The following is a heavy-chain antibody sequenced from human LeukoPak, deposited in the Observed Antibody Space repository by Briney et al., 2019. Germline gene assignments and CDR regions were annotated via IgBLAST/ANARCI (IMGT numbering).Heavy chain of an antibody. J-gene: IGHJ4*02. Sequence: SETLSLTCAVYGGPFSGYYWSWIRQPPGKGLEWIGEINHSGSTNYNPSLKSRVTISVDTSKNQFSLKLSSVTAADTAVYYCAWGVDHFDYWGQGTLVTVSS. CDR1: GGPFSGYY. CDR3: AWGVDHFDY. V-gene: IGHV4-34*01. CDR2: INHSGST. D-gene: IGHD2-21*01.